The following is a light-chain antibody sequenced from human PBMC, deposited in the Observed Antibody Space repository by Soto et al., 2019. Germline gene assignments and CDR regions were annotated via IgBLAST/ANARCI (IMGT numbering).Light chain of an antibody. Sequence: QSALTQPASVSGSPGQSIIISCTGTSSDIGGYNYVSWYQQHPGRGPKLIIYDVYNRPSGVSNRFSGSKSGNTASLTISGLQADDEADYFCSSYTTTGTRYVFGTGTKLTVL. V-gene: IGLV2-14*01. CDR1: SSDIGGYNY. CDR2: DVY. CDR3: SSYTTTGTRYV. J-gene: IGLJ1*01.